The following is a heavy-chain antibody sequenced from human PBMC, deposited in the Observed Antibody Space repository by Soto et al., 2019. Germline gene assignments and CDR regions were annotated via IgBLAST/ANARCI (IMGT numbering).Heavy chain of an antibody. V-gene: IGHV4-39*01. CDR2: IYYSGST. CDR1: GGCISSSSYY. D-gene: IGHD5-18*01. Sequence: SETLSLTCTVSGGCISSSSYYWGWIRQPPGKGLEWIGSIYYSGSTYYNPSLKRRVTISVDTSKNQFSLKLSSVTAADTAVYYCAREPGRGYSYGYVDYWAQGTLVTVSS. CDR3: AREPGRGYSYGYVDY. J-gene: IGHJ4*02.